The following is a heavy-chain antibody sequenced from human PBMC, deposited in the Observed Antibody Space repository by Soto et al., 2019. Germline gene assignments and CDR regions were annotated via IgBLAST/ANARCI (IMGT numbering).Heavy chain of an antibody. J-gene: IGHJ2*01. CDR1: GGTFSSHT. CDR2: IIPALGTA. Sequence: QDPLVQSGAEVKKPGSSVKVACRASGGTFSSHTISWVRQAPGQGLEWMGRIIPALGTATYAQKFQGRVTITADESATTVYMELNSLRSEDTAVYYCARPDFGDYWYFDLWGRGTLVTVSS. CDR3: ARPDFGDYWYFDL. V-gene: IGHV1-69*08. D-gene: IGHD4-17*01.